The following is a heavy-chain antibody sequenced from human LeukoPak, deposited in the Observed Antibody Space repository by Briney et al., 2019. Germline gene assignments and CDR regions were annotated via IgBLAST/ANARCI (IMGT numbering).Heavy chain of an antibody. D-gene: IGHD6-19*01. J-gene: IGHJ2*01. CDR2: ISGSGGST. V-gene: IGHV3-23*01. Sequence: GGFLRLSCAASGFTFSSYAMSWVRQAPGKGLEWVSAISGSGGSTYYADSVKGRFTISRDNSKNTLYLQMNSLRAEDTAVYYCAKDRYSSGWASYWYFDLWGRGTLVTVSS. CDR3: AKDRYSSGWASYWYFDL. CDR1: GFTFSSYA.